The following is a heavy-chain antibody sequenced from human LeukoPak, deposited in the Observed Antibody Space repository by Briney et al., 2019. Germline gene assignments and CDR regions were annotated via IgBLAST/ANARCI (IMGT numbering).Heavy chain of an antibody. CDR3: ARGNNAVDSSGYYYVAFDY. CDR1: GDSVSSNSAA. V-gene: IGHV6-1*01. CDR2: TYYRSKWYN. D-gene: IGHD3-22*01. Sequence: SQTLSLTCAISGDSVSSNSAAWNWIRQSPSRGLEWLGRTYYRSKWYNDYAVSVKSRITINPDTSKNQFSLQLNSVTPEDTAVYYCARGNNAVDSSGYYYVAFDYWGQRTLVTVSS. J-gene: IGHJ4*02.